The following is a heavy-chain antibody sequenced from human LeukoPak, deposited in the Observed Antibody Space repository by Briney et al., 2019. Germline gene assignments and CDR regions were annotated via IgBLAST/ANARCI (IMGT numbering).Heavy chain of an antibody. CDR2: IYHSGST. J-gene: IGHJ4*02. Sequence: NPSETLSLTCAVSGGSISSGGYSWSWIRQPPGKGLEWIGYIYHSGSTYYNPSLKSRVTISVDTSKNQFSLKLSSVTAADTAVYYCARGGKTHHYDFWSGYYTFDYWGQGTLVTVSS. D-gene: IGHD3-3*01. CDR3: ARGGKTHHYDFWSGYYTFDY. V-gene: IGHV4-30-2*05. CDR1: GGSISSGGYS.